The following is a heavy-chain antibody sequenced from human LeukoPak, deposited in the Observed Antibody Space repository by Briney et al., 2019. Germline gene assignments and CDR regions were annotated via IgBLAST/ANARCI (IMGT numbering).Heavy chain of an antibody. CDR3: ARGKKYYDILTGYLIGDAFDI. CDR1: GGSISSGGYY. D-gene: IGHD3-9*01. V-gene: IGHV4-31*03. CDR2: IYYSGTS. Sequence: SETLSLTCTVSGGSISSGGYYWSWIRQHPGKGLEWIGHIYYSGTSFYNPSLTSRVTISVDTSKNQFSLKLTSVNDADTAVYYCARGKKYYDILTGYLIGDAFDIWGQGTMVTVSS. J-gene: IGHJ3*02.